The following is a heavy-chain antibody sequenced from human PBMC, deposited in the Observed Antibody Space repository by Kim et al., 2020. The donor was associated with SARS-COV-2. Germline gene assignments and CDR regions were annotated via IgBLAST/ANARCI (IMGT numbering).Heavy chain of an antibody. CDR2: IFHSGTT. J-gene: IGHJ4*02. CDR1: GDSFNNYF. CDR3: VRLDYVVTTPYAFDS. Sequence: SETLSLTCTVSGDSFNNYFWTYVRQPPGKGLEWLGTIFHSGTTNYNPSLKSRLTMSVDTTKSQFSLRLTSVSAADTAIYYCVRLDYVVTTPYAFDSWGQRTLVTVSS. D-gene: IGHD2-21*02. V-gene: IGHV4-59*08.